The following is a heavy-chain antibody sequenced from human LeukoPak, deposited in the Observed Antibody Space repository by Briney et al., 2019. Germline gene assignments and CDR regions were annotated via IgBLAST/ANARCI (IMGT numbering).Heavy chain of an antibody. CDR3: ARHGLELGAFDI. V-gene: IGHV4-39*01. J-gene: IGHJ3*02. CDR2: IYYSGST. CDR1: GGSISSGGYY. Sequence: SETLSLTCTVSGGSISSGGYYWGWIRQPPGKGLEWIGSIYYSGSTYYNPSLKSRVTISVDTSKNQFSLKLSSVTAADTAVYYCARHGLELGAFDIWGQGTMVTVSS. D-gene: IGHD1-7*01.